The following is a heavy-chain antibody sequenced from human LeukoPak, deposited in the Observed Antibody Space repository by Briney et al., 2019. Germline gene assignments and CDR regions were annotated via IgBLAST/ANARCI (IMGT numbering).Heavy chain of an antibody. CDR1: GYTFTSYY. CDR2: INPSGGST. CDR3: ARDLRRIAAAGTTCFVY. D-gene: IGHD6-13*01. V-gene: IGHV1-46*01. Sequence: ASVKVSCKASGYTFTSYYMHWVRQAPGQGLEWMGIINPSGGSTSYAQKFQGRVTMTRDTSISTAYMELSRLRSDDTAVYYCARDLRRIAAAGTTCFVYWGQGTLVTVSS. J-gene: IGHJ4*02.